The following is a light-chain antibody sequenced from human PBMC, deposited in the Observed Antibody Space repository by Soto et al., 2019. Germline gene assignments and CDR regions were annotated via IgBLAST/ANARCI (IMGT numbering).Light chain of an antibody. CDR3: QQTYTTPFT. J-gene: IGKJ1*01. CDR2: DAS. V-gene: IGKV1-39*01. CDR1: QNVERY. Sequence: DIQMTQSPSSLSASVGDRVTITCRASQNVERYLNWYQQRPGEAPKLLIHDASSLQSGVSSRFSGSCSVTDFPLPINSLQPEDFGTIYCQQTYTTPFTFGQGTKVEIK.